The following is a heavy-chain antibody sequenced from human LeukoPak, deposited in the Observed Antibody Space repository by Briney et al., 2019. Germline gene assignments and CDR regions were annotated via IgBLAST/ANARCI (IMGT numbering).Heavy chain of an antibody. D-gene: IGHD2-15*01. CDR3: AREVEAATLDY. CDR1: GGSISSSNW. J-gene: IGHJ4*02. V-gene: IGHV4-4*02. CDR2: IYHSGST. Sequence: SETLSLTCAVSGGSISSSNWWSWVRPPPGKGLEWIGEIYHSGSTNHNPSLKSRVTISVDKSKNQFSLKLSSVTAADTAVYYCAREVEAATLDYWGQGTLVTVSS.